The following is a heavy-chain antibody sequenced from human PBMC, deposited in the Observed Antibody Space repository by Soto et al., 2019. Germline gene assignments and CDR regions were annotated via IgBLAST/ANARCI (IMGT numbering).Heavy chain of an antibody. D-gene: IGHD3-10*01. CDR2: IYYSGST. J-gene: IGHJ6*02. Sequence: SDTLSLTCTVSGGSISSYYWSWIRQPPGKGLEWIGYIYYSGSTNYNPSLKSRVTISVDTSKNQFSLKLSSVTAADTAVYCCARGLLWFGYPRVPYGMDVWGQGTTVTVSS. CDR3: ARGLLWFGYPRVPYGMDV. CDR1: GGSISSYY. V-gene: IGHV4-59*01.